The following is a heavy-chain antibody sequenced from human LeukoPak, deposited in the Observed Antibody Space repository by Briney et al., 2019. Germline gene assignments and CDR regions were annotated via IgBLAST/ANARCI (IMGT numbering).Heavy chain of an antibody. J-gene: IGHJ6*03. CDR2: IIPIFGTA. Sequence: GASVKVSCKASGATFSSYAISWVRQAPGQGLEWMGGIIPIFGTANYAQKFQGRVTITTYESTSTAHMELSSLRSEDTAVYYCARGGYSSPGNYYYYYYMDVWGKGTTVTVSS. D-gene: IGHD5-18*01. V-gene: IGHV1-69*05. CDR3: ARGGYSSPGNYYYYYYMDV. CDR1: GATFSSYA.